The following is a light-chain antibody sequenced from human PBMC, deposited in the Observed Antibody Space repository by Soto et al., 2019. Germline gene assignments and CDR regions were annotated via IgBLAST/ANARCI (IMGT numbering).Light chain of an antibody. CDR2: GNS. V-gene: IGLV1-40*01. CDR1: SSNIGAGYD. J-gene: IGLJ1*01. Sequence: QSVLTQPPSVSGAPGQRVTFSCTGSSSNIGAGYDVHWYQQLPGTAPKLLIYGNSNRPSGVPDRFSGSKSGTSASLAITGLQAEDDAYYYCQSYDSSLSGYVFGTGTKVAGL. CDR3: QSYDSSLSGYV.